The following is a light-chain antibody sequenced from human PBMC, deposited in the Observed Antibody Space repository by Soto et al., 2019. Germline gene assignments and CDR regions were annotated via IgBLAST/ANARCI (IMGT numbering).Light chain of an antibody. CDR1: QSVSSN. CDR3: QQYNNWPPEWT. CDR2: GAS. V-gene: IGKV3-15*01. J-gene: IGKJ1*01. Sequence: EIVMTQSPATLSVSPGERATLSCRASQSVSSNLAWYQQKPGQAPRLLIHGASTRATGIPARFSGGGPGTEFTLTISSLQSEDSAVYYCQQYNNWPPEWTFGQGTKVDIK.